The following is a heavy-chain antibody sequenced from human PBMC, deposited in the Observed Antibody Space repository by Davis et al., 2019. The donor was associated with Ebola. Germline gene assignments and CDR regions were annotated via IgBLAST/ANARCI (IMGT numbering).Heavy chain of an antibody. CDR2: IIPILGIA. J-gene: IGHJ5*02. CDR3: ASDLRVVISPYWFDP. Sequence: SVKVSCKASGGTFSSYTISWVRQAPGQGLEWMGRIIPILGIANYAQKFQGRVTITADKSTSTAYMELSSLRSEDTAVYYCASDLRVVISPYWFDPWGQGTLVTVSS. D-gene: IGHD3-3*01. CDR1: GGTFSSYT. V-gene: IGHV1-69*02.